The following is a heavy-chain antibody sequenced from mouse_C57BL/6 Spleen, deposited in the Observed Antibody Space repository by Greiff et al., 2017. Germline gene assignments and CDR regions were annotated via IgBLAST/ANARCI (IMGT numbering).Heavy chain of an antibody. V-gene: IGHV5-16*01. D-gene: IGHD4-1*01. J-gene: IGHJ4*01. CDR1: GFTFSDYY. Sequence: EVNLVESEGGLVQPGSSMKLSCTASGFTFSDYYMAWVRQVPEKGLEWVANINYDGSSTYYLDSLKSRFIISRDNAKNILYLQMSSLKSEDTATYYCARRNWGYAMDYWGQGTSVTVSS. CDR2: INYDGSST. CDR3: ARRNWGYAMDY.